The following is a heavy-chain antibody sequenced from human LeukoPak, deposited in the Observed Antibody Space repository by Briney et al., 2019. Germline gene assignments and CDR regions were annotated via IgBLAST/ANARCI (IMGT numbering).Heavy chain of an antibody. D-gene: IGHD6-13*01. CDR1: GFTFDDYA. CDR3: AKGIAAAGYFDY. J-gene: IGHJ4*02. CDR2: ISGDGGST. V-gene: IGHV3-43*02. Sequence: GGSLRLSCAASGFTFDDYAMNWVRQAPGKGLKWVSLISGDGGSTYYADSVTGRFTISRDNSKNSLYLKMNSLRTEDTALYYCAKGIAAAGYFDYWGQGTLVTVSS.